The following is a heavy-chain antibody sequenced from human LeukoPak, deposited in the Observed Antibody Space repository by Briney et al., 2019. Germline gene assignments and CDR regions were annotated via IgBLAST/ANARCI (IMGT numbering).Heavy chain of an antibody. V-gene: IGHV3-30*09. Sequence: GRSLRLSCAASEFSFSNYAMHWVRQAPGKGLEWVAVISFDGANKYYADSVKGRFAISRDNSKNTLYLQMNRLRAEDTAVYYCAREFRLYYFDYWGQGTLVTVSS. CDR1: EFSFSNYA. CDR2: ISFDGANK. J-gene: IGHJ4*02. CDR3: AREFRLYYFDY. D-gene: IGHD3-9*01.